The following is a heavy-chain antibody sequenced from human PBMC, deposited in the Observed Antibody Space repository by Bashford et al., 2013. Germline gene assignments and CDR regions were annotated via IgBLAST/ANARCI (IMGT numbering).Heavy chain of an antibody. Sequence: SETLSLTCSVSGVSITSGGYYWSWIRQSPGKGLEWIGYIHYRGNTYYNPSLKSRLSMSVDTSKNQFSLDLTSVSASDTAVYYCAGDINGASHYWGQGTLVTVSS. V-gene: IGHV4-30-4*01. CDR2: IHYRGNT. CDR3: AGDINGASHY. J-gene: IGHJ4*02. CDR1: GVSITSGGYY.